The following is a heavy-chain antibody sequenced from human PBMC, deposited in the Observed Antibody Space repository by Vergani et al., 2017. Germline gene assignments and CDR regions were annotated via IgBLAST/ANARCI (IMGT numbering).Heavy chain of an antibody. CDR2: IKSKTDGGTT. D-gene: IGHD6-6*01. CDR3: TTDXFRQLASYYYYMDV. J-gene: IGHJ6*03. CDR1: GFTFSNAW. V-gene: IGHV3-15*01. Sequence: EVQLVESGGGLVKPGGSLRLSCAASGFTFSNAWMSWVRQAPGKGLEWVGRIKSKTDGGTTDYAAPVKGRFTISRDDSKNTLYLQMNSLKTEDTAVYYCTTDXFRQLASYYYYMDVWGKGTTVTVSS.